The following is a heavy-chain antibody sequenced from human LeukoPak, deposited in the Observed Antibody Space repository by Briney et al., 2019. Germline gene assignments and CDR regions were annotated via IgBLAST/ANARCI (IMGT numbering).Heavy chain of an antibody. CDR1: GFTFSSYG. CDR2: IWYDGSNK. CDR3: AASIAYRSSWFADD. D-gene: IGHD6-13*01. Sequence: GGSLRLSCAASGFTFSSYGMHWVRQAPGKGLEWVAVIWYDGSNKYYADSVKGRFTISRDNSKNTLYLQMNSLRAEDTGLYYCAASIAYRSSWFADDWGQGTLVTVSS. J-gene: IGHJ4*02. V-gene: IGHV3-33*01.